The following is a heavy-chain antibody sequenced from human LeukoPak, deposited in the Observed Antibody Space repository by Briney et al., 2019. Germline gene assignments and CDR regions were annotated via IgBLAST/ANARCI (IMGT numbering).Heavy chain of an antibody. CDR1: GYTFTSYY. CDR3: ARGGMVRDRRHFQFDY. V-gene: IGHV1-46*01. CDR2: INPSGGST. J-gene: IGHJ4*02. Sequence: ASVKVSCKASGYTFTSYYMHWVRQAPGQGLEWMGIINPSGGSTSYAQKLQGRVTMTRDMSTSTVYMDLTSLRSEDTAVYYCARGGMVRDRRHFQFDYWGQGTLVTVSS. D-gene: IGHD3-10*01.